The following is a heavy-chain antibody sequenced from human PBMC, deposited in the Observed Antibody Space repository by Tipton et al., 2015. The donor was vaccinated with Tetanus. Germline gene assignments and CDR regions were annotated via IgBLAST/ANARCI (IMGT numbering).Heavy chain of an antibody. CDR1: GASMIGGGYF. CDR3: ARHVVEAVPRWFDP. CDR2: IFYSGRT. Sequence: TLSLTCNVSGASMIGGGYFWSWVRQHPGKGLEWIGHIFYSGRTEYTPSLRGRVTISVDTSKNQFSLKLNSVSAADTAVYYCARHVVEAVPRWFDPWGQGTLVTVSS. J-gene: IGHJ5*02. D-gene: IGHD6-19*01. V-gene: IGHV4-31*03.